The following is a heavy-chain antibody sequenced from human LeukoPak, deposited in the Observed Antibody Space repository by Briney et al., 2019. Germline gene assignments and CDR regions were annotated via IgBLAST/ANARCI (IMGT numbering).Heavy chain of an antibody. CDR2: ISYDGSNK. V-gene: IGHV3-30-3*01. CDR1: GFIFSSYA. J-gene: IGHJ4*02. D-gene: IGHD2-2*02. CDR3: ASGYCSSTSCYNIDY. Sequence: GGSLRLSCAASGFIFSSYAMHWVRQARGKWLEWVAVISYDGSNKYYADSVKGRFTISRDNSKNTLYLQMNSLRAEDTAVYYCASGYCSSTSCYNIDYWGQGTLVTVSS.